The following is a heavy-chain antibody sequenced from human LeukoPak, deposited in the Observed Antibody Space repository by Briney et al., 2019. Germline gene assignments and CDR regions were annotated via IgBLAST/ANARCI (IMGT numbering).Heavy chain of an antibody. J-gene: IGHJ4*02. CDR1: GFTFSSYG. V-gene: IGHV3-30*18. Sequence: GGSLRLSCAASGFTFSSYGMHWVRQAPGKGLEWVEVISYDGSNKYYADSVKARFTISRDNSKNTLSLQMNSLRAEDTAVYYCAKGWASYYYGSESYYPSDHFDYWGQGTLVTVSS. CDR3: AKGWASYYYGSESYYPSDHFDY. D-gene: IGHD3-10*01. CDR2: ISYDGSNK.